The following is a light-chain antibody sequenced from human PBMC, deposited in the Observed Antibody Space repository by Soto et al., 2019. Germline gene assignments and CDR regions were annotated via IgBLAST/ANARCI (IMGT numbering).Light chain of an antibody. CDR2: DVS. Sequence: QSALTQPRSVSGSPGQSVTISCTGTSSDVGGYNLVSWYQQHPGKAPKLMIYDVSKRPSGVPDRFSGSKSGNTASLTISGLQAEDEADYYCYPYAGSYTFYVFGTGTKVTVL. CDR1: SSDVGGYNL. J-gene: IGLJ1*01. CDR3: YPYAGSYTFYV. V-gene: IGLV2-11*01.